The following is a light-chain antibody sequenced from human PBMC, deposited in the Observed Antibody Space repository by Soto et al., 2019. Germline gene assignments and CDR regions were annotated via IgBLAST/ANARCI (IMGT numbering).Light chain of an antibody. CDR2: AAS. CDR1: QRISTF. Sequence: DIQVTQSPSSLSASVGDSVTITCRASQRISTFLNWYQQKPGKAPKLLIYAASTLQGGVPSRFSGSGYGTEFSLTISGLQPDDFATYYCQQSFAIPPTFAQGTKVEIE. J-gene: IGKJ1*01. CDR3: QQSFAIPPT. V-gene: IGKV1-39*01.